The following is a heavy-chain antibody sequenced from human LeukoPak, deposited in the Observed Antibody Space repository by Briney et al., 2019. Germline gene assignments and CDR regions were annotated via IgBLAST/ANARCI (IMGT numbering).Heavy chain of an antibody. J-gene: IGHJ3*02. Sequence: SETLSLTCAVYGGSFSGYYWSWIRQPPGKGLEWIGEINHSGSTNYNPSLKSRVTISVDTSKNQFSLKLGSVTAADTAVYYCARVRLHLTGYYREVKHLDIWGQGTMVTVSS. V-gene: IGHV4-34*01. D-gene: IGHD3-9*01. CDR3: ARVRLHLTGYYREVKHLDI. CDR1: GGSFSGYY. CDR2: INHSGST.